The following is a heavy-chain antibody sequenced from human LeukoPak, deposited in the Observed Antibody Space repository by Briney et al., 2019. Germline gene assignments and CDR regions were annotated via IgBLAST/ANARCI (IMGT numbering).Heavy chain of an antibody. CDR1: GYSISSGYY. V-gene: IGHV4-38-2*02. D-gene: IGHD5-18*01. J-gene: IGHJ4*02. CDR2: IYHSGST. Sequence: SETLSLTCTVSGYSISSGYYWGGSRQPPGEGVEGSGSIYHSGSTYYNPSLKSRVTISVDTSKNQFSLKLSSVTAADTAVYYCASRDTTMVYYFDYWGQGPLVTVSS. CDR3: ASRDTTMVYYFDY.